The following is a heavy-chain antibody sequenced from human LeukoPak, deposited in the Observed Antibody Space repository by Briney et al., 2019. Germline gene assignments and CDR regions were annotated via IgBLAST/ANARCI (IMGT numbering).Heavy chain of an antibody. CDR2: IYYSGST. V-gene: IGHV4-59*01. Sequence: ASETLSLTCTVSGGSISRYYWSWIRQPPGKGLEWIGYIYYSGSTNYNPSLKSRVTISVDTSKNQFSLKLSSVTAADTAVYYCARDRYSGYGATGYWGQGTLVTVSS. CDR1: GGSISRYY. CDR3: ARDRYSGYGATGY. D-gene: IGHD5-12*01. J-gene: IGHJ4*02.